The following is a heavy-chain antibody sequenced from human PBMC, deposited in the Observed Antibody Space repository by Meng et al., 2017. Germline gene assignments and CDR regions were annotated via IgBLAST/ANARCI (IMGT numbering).Heavy chain of an antibody. CDR1: GFTFSSYA. CDR3: ASIAQVGWHYYDSSGDPFDY. CDR2: ISYDGSNK. Sequence: GESLKISCAASGFTFSSYAMHWVRQAPGKGLEWVAVISYDGSNKYYADSVKGRFTISRDNSKNTLYLQMNSLRAEDTAVYYCASIAQVGWHYYDSSGDPFDYWGQGTLVTVSS. D-gene: IGHD3-22*01. V-gene: IGHV3-30*04. J-gene: IGHJ4*02.